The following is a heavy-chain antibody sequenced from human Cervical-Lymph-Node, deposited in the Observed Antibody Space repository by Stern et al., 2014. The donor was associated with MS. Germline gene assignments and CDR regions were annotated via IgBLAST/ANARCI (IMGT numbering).Heavy chain of an antibody. J-gene: IGHJ4*02. CDR2: ISSSSTYI. V-gene: IGHV3-21*01. CDR1: GFTFSRYT. Sequence: VQLVQSGGGLVKPGGSLRLSCAASGFTFSRYTMNWVRQAPGKRLEWVSSISSSSTYIYYADSVKGRFTISRDNAKNSLYLHMNSLRAEDTALYYCAPPPAVAETVVDYWGQGTLVTVSS. CDR3: APPPAVAETVVDY. D-gene: IGHD6-19*01.